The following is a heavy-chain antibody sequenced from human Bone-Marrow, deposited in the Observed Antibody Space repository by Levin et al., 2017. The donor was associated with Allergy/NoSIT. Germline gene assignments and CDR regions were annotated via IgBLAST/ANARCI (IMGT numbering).Heavy chain of an antibody. V-gene: IGHV3-9*01. J-gene: IGHJ3*02. D-gene: IGHD6-19*01. CDR2: ISWNSGSI. CDR3: AKGVYSSGTYDAFDS. Sequence: SLKISCAASGFTFDDYAMHWVRQAPGKGLEWVSGISWNSGSIGYADSVKGRFTISRDNAKNSLYLQMNSLRAEDTALYYCAKGVYSSGTYDAFDSWGQGTMVTVSS. CDR1: GFTFDDYA.